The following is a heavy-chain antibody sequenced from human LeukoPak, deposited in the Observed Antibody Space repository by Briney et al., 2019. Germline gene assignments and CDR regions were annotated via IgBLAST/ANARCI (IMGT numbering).Heavy chain of an antibody. CDR1: GFTFISYG. V-gene: IGHV3-33*01. J-gene: IGHJ5*02. CDR3: ARVAVAGNLNNWFDP. CDR2: IWFDGSNK. Sequence: GRSLRLFCAASGFTFISYGMHWVRQAPGKGLEWVALIWFDGSNKYYADSVKGRFTISRDNSKNTLYLQMKSLRAEDTAVYYCARVAVAGNLNNWFDPWGQGTLVTVSS. D-gene: IGHD6-19*01.